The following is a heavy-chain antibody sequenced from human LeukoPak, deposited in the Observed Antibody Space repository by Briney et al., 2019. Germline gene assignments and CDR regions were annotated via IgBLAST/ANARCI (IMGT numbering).Heavy chain of an antibody. Sequence: SVKVSCKASGGSFSRYAISWVRQAPGQWLEWMGGIIPIFGTANYAQKFQGRVTITADESTRTAYMELRTLRSEDTAIYYCARGSGETGGYYYVYWGRGTPVTVSS. D-gene: IGHD3-22*01. V-gene: IGHV1-69*13. CDR2: IIPIFGTA. J-gene: IGHJ4*02. CDR3: ARGSGETGGYYYVY. CDR1: GGSFSRYA.